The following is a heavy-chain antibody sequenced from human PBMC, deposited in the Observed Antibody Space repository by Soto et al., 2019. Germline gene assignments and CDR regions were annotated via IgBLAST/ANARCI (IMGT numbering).Heavy chain of an antibody. V-gene: IGHV3-74*01. Sequence: EEHLVQSGGGLVQPGGSLRLSCAASGFPFSTYWMHWVRQVPGQGLVWVSRINGDGSSTVYADFVKGRFTISRDNAKNTVYLQVNSLRVDDTAIYYCAGGYQEWGQGALVTVSS. CDR3: AGGYQE. J-gene: IGHJ4*02. CDR1: GFPFSTYW. CDR2: INGDGSST. D-gene: IGHD5-12*01.